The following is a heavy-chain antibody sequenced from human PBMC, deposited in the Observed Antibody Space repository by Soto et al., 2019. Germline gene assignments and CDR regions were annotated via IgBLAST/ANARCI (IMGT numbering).Heavy chain of an antibody. J-gene: IGHJ5*02. CDR1: GGSISCYY. V-gene: IGHV4-59*01. CDR2: IYYSGST. D-gene: IGHD2-15*01. Sequence: QVQLQESGPGLVKPSETLSLTCTVSGGSISCYYWSWIRQPPGKGLEWIGYIYYSGSTNYNPSLKSRVTISVDTSKNQFSLKLSSVTAADTAVYYCPRLVVVAATQYIGFDPWGQGTLVTVSS. CDR3: PRLVVVAATQYIGFDP.